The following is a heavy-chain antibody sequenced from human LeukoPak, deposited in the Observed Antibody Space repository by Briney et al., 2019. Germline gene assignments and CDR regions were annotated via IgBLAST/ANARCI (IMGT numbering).Heavy chain of an antibody. CDR1: GFTFSSYA. V-gene: IGHV3-30-3*01. Sequence: GSLRLSCAASGFTFSSYAMHWVRQAPGKGLEWVAVISYDGSNKYYADSVKGRFTISRDNSKNTLYLQMNSLRAEDTAVYYCARGEVVPEYYFDYWGRGTLVTVSS. CDR2: ISYDGSNK. CDR3: ARGEVVPEYYFDY. D-gene: IGHD2-2*01. J-gene: IGHJ4*02.